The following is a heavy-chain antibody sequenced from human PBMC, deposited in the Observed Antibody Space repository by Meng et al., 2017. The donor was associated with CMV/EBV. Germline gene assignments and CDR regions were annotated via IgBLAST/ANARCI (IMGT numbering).Heavy chain of an antibody. CDR1: VGSISSSSYY. CDR2: IYYSGST. D-gene: IGHD6-19*01. J-gene: IGHJ4*02. Sequence: RLHESGPVLVKPSVTLSLTCTVSVGSISSSSYYWGWIRQPPGKGLEWIGSIYYSGSTYYNPSLKSRVTISVDTSKNQFSLKLSSVTAADTAVYDCARDSAVAGVVDYWGQGTLVTVSS. CDR3: ARDSAVAGVVDY. V-gene: IGHV4-39*07.